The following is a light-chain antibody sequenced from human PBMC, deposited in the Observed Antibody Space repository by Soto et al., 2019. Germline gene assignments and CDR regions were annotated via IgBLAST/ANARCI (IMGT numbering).Light chain of an antibody. V-gene: IGKV3-20*01. J-gene: IGKJ1*01. CDR3: QPYGSSRT. CDR1: QSVSSSY. Sequence: EIVLTQSPGTLSLSPGERATLSCRASQSVSSSYLAWYQQKPGQAPRLLIFGASNRATGIPDRFSGSGSGTDFTLTISRLEPEDFAVYYCQPYGSSRTFGQGTKVDIK. CDR2: GAS.